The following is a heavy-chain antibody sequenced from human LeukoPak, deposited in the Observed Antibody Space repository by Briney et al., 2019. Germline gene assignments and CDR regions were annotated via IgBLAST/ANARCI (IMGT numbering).Heavy chain of an antibody. V-gene: IGHV4-31*03. CDR3: ARNPIAAARKGFSFDY. CDR1: GGSISSGGYY. D-gene: IGHD6-13*01. CDR2: IYYSGST. Sequence: SETLSLTCTVSGGSISSGGYYWSWIRQHPGKGLEWIGYIYYSGSTYYNPSLKSRVTISVDTSKNQFSLKLSSVTAADTAVYYCARNPIAAARKGFSFDYWGQGTLVTVSS. J-gene: IGHJ4*02.